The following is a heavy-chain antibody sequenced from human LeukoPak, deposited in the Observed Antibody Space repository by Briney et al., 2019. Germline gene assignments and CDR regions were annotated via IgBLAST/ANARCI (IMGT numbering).Heavy chain of an antibody. J-gene: IGHJ3*02. CDR1: GFTFSNYW. V-gene: IGHV3-7*01. D-gene: IGHD3-22*01. Sequence: GGSLRLSCAACGFTFSNYWMVWVRQAPGEGLEWVANIRGDGSRQYYLDSVKGRFTISRGNAKNSLYLQMSSLRADDTAVYYCVRDANYHDGSNYYDVLDIWGQGTMVTVSS. CDR2: IRGDGSRQ. CDR3: VRDANYHDGSNYYDVLDI.